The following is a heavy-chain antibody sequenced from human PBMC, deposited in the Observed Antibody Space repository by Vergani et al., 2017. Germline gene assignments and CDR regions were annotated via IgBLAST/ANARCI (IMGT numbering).Heavy chain of an antibody. CDR2: SYYSGST. D-gene: IGHD3-10*01. CDR1: GGSISSYY. J-gene: IGHJ4*02. Sequence: QVQLQESGPGLVKPSETLSLTCTVSGGSISSYYWSWIRQPPGKGLEWIGYSYYSGSTNNNPTPKSRVTISVDTSKNPFYLKLSSVTAADTAVYYCARHPLLWFGELSAFDYWGQGTLVTVAS. CDR3: ARHPLLWFGELSAFDY. V-gene: IGHV4-59*01.